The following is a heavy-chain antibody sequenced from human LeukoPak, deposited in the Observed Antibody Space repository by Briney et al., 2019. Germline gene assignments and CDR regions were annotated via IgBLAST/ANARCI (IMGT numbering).Heavy chain of an antibody. CDR1: GFTFSSYG. CDR2: IRYDGSTK. CDR3: AKDFYYGSSNYD. Sequence: GGSLRLSCAASGFTFSSYGMHWVRQAPGKGLQWVALIRYDGSTKNYADSVEGRFTISTDNSKNTLYRHTDSLRAEDTAVYYCAKDFYYGSSNYDWGQGTLVTVSS. D-gene: IGHD3-22*01. V-gene: IGHV3-30*02. J-gene: IGHJ4*02.